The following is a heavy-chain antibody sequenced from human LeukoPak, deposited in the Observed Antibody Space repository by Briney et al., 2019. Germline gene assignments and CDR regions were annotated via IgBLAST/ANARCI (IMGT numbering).Heavy chain of an antibody. CDR3: ARALRYYYYGMDV. V-gene: IGHV4-4*02. Sequence: NASGTLSLTCAVFVDSISSSKWWSWVRQAPGKGLEWIGEIHPGGSTNYNPSLKSRVTISVDTSKNQFSLKLSSVTAADTAVYYCARALRYYYYGMDVWGQGTTVTVSS. CDR2: IHPGGST. J-gene: IGHJ6*02. CDR1: VDSISSSKW.